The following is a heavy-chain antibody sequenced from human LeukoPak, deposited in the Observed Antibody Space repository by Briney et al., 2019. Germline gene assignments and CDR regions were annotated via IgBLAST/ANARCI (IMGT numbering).Heavy chain of an antibody. V-gene: IGHV3-48*04. CDR3: ARDWYGSGIVDY. J-gene: IGHJ4*02. D-gene: IGHD3-10*01. Sequence: GGSLRLSCAASGFTFSSYAMSWVRQAPGKGLEWVSYISSSGSTIYYADSVKGRFTISRDNAKNSLYLQMNSLRAEDTAVYYCARDWYGSGIVDYWGQGTLVTVSS. CDR2: ISSSGSTI. CDR1: GFTFSSYA.